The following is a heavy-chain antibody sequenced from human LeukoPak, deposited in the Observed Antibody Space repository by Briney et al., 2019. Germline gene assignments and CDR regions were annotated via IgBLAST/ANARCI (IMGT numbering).Heavy chain of an antibody. CDR3: AREITMVRGVTKLDY. J-gene: IGHJ4*02. CDR1: GFTFSSYE. Sequence: GGSLRLSCAASGFTFSSYEMNWVRQAPGKGLEWVSYISSSGSTIYYADSVKGRFTISRDNAKNSLYLQMNSLRAEDTAVYYCAREITMVRGVTKLDYWGQGTLVTVSS. CDR2: ISSSGSTI. D-gene: IGHD3-10*01. V-gene: IGHV3-48*03.